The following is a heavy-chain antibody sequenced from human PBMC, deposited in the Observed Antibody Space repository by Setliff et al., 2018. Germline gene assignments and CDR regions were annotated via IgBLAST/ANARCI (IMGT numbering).Heavy chain of an antibody. CDR3: ALSSSWFKDFQH. Sequence: SETLSLTCTVSGVSISSYYWSWIRQPPGKGLEWIGYIYTSGSTNYNPSLKSRVTISEDMSKNQFSLKVSSVTAADTAIYYCALSSSWFKDFQHWGQGTLVTVSS. CDR2: IYTSGST. CDR1: GVSISSYY. D-gene: IGHD6-13*01. V-gene: IGHV4-59*01. J-gene: IGHJ1*01.